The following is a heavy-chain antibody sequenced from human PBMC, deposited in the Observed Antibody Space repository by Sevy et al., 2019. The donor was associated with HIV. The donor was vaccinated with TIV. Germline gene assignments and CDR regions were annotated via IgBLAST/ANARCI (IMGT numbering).Heavy chain of an antibody. CDR1: GFTFDDYA. J-gene: IGHJ6*02. Sequence: GGSLRLSCAASGFTFDDYAMHWVRQAPGKGLEWVSGISWNSGSIGYADSVKGRFTISRDNAKNSLYLQMNSLRAEDTALYYCAKDTAPHYYDSSGQYYYYYGMDVWGQGPRSPSP. CDR3: AKDTAPHYYDSSGQYYYYYGMDV. V-gene: IGHV3-9*01. CDR2: ISWNSGSI. D-gene: IGHD3-22*01.